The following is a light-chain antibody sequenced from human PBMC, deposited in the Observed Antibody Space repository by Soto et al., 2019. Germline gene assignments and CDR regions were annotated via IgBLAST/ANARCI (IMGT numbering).Light chain of an antibody. J-gene: IGKJ1*01. CDR3: QQYGSSSWT. CDR2: GAS. Sequence: EIVLTQSPGTLSLSPGERATLSCRASQSVSSSYLAWYQQKPGQAPRLLIYGASSRATGIPDRFSGSGSGTDFTHTLSRLEPADVAVYYCQQYGSSSWTFGQGTKVEIK. CDR1: QSVSSSY. V-gene: IGKV3-20*01.